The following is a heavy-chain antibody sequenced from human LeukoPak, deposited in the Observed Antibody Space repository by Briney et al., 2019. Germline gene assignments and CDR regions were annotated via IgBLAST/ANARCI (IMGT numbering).Heavy chain of an antibody. CDR1: GFTFSNAW. D-gene: IGHD2-21*02. CDR3: TTELYCGGDCYPGA. Sequence: PGGSLRLSCAASGFTFSNAWMNWVRQAPGKGLEWVGRIKSKSGGGTTDYAAPVKGRFTISRDDSTNTLYLQMNSLKTEDTAVYYCTTELYCGGDCYPGAWGQGTLVTVSS. V-gene: IGHV3-15*01. CDR2: IKSKSGGGTT. J-gene: IGHJ5*02.